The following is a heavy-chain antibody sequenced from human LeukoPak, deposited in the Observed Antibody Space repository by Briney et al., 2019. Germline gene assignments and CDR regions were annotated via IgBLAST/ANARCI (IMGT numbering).Heavy chain of an antibody. D-gene: IGHD2-2*01. CDR2: INPNSGGT. J-gene: IGHJ4*02. Sequence: ASAKVSCKASGYTFTGYYMHWVRQAPGQGLEWMGWINPNSGGTNYAQKFQGRVTMTRDTSISTAYMELSRLRSDDTAVYYCARADIVVVPAASDWGQGTLVTVS. CDR1: GYTFTGYY. CDR3: ARADIVVVPAASD. V-gene: IGHV1-2*02.